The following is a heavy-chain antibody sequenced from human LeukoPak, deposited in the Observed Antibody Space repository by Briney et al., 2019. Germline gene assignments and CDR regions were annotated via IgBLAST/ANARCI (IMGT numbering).Heavy chain of an antibody. D-gene: IGHD2-15*01. V-gene: IGHV4-39*07. J-gene: IGHJ4*02. CDR1: GGSISSSTFY. Sequence: SETLSLTCTVSGGSISSSTFYWGWIRQPPGKGLEWIGSLYYSGSTYYNPSLKSRVTISVDTSKNQFSLKLSSVTAADTAVYYCARGVVAAPQTFDYWGQGTLVAVSS. CDR3: ARGVVAAPQTFDY. CDR2: LYYSGST.